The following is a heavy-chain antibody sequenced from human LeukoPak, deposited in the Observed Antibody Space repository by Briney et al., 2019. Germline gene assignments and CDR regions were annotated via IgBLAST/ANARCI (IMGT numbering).Heavy chain of an antibody. J-gene: IGHJ3*02. Sequence: GGSLRLSCAASGFTFSSYGMHWVRQAPGKGLEWVAVISYDGSNKYYADSVKGRFTISRDNSKNTLYLQMNSLRAEDTAVYYCAKGAIFYGDYADAFDIWGQGTMVTVSS. D-gene: IGHD4-17*01. V-gene: IGHV3-30*18. CDR1: GFTFSSYG. CDR3: AKGAIFYGDYADAFDI. CDR2: ISYDGSNK.